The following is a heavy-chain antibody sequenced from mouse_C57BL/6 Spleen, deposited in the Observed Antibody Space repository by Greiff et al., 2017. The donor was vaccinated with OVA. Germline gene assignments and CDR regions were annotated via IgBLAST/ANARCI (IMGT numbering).Heavy chain of an antibody. Sequence: EVQLVESEGGLVQPGSSMKLSCTASGFTFSDYYMAWVRQVPEKGLEWVANINYDGSSTYYLDSLKSRFIISRDNAKNILYLQMSSLKSEDTATYYCARDHGSSSRYFDYWGQGTTLTVSS. V-gene: IGHV5-16*01. CDR1: GFTFSDYY. J-gene: IGHJ2*01. D-gene: IGHD1-1*01. CDR2: INYDGSST. CDR3: ARDHGSSSRYFDY.